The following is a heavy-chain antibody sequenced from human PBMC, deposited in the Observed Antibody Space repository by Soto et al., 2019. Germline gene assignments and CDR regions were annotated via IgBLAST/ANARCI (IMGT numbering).Heavy chain of an antibody. CDR2: INPSGGST. Sequence: ASVKVSCKASGYTFTSYCMHWVRQAPGQGLEWMGIINPSGGSTSYAQKFQGRVTMTRDTSTSTVYMELSSLRSEDTAVYYCARDLPAHLGAFDIWGQGTMVTVSS. CDR1: GYTFTSYC. V-gene: IGHV1-46*01. D-gene: IGHD3-16*01. CDR3: ARDLPAHLGAFDI. J-gene: IGHJ3*02.